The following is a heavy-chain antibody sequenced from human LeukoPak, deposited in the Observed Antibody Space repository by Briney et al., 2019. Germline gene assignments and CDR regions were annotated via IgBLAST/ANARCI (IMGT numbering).Heavy chain of an antibody. V-gene: IGHV4-4*07. D-gene: IGHD3-10*01. Sequence: SETLSLTCTVSGGSISSYYWSWIRQPAGKGLEWIGRIYTSGSTNYNPSLKSRVTMSVDTSKNQFSLKLSSVTAADTAVYYCARGAYYYGSGLPFDPWGQGTLVTVSS. CDR3: ARGAYYYGSGLPFDP. CDR1: GGSISSYY. J-gene: IGHJ5*02. CDR2: IYTSGST.